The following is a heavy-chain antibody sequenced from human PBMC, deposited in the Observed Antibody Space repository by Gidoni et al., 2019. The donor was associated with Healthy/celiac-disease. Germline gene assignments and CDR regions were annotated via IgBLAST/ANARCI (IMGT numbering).Heavy chain of an antibody. Sequence: QVQLVQSGAEVKKPGASVKVSCKASGYTFTSYDMHWVRQAPGQRLEWMGWINAGNGNTKYSQKFQGRVTITRDTSASTAYMELSSLRSEDTAVYYCARVYCTNGVCYPNDAFDIWGQGTMVTVSS. CDR1: GYTFTSYD. CDR2: INAGNGNT. V-gene: IGHV1-3*01. CDR3: ARVYCTNGVCYPNDAFDI. J-gene: IGHJ3*02. D-gene: IGHD2-8*01.